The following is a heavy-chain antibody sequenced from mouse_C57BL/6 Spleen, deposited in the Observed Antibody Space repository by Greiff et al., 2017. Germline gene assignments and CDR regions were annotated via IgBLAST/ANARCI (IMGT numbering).Heavy chain of an antibody. CDR2: IYPGNGDT. CDR1: GYTFTSYN. V-gene: IGHV1-12*01. Sequence: LQQSGAELVRPGASVKMSCKASGYTFTSYNMHWVKQTPRQGLEWIGAIYPGNGDTSYNQKFKGKATLTVDKSSSTAYMQLSSLTSEDSAVYFCARSRAHITTVERGYAMDYWGQGTSVTVSS. J-gene: IGHJ4*01. CDR3: ARSRAHITTVERGYAMDY. D-gene: IGHD1-1*01.